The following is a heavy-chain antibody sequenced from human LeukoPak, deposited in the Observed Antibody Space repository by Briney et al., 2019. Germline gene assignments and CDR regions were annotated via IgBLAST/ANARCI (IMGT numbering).Heavy chain of an antibody. CDR3: ARQCYDSTGYYYLDY. CDR1: GCAVTGSTYY. CDR2: MYNSGST. D-gene: IGHD3-22*01. Sequence: SETLSLTSNVSGCAVTGSTYYWDWLGQPPGKGLKWNGSMYNSGSTYYNPSLKSRVTISVDTSKNLFSLKLTSVTAADTATYYCARQCYDSTGYYYLDYWGQGTLVTVSS. J-gene: IGHJ4*02. V-gene: IGHV4-39*01.